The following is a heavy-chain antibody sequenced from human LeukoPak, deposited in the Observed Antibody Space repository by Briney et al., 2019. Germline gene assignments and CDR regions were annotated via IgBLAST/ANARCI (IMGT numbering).Heavy chain of an antibody. D-gene: IGHD3-10*01. J-gene: IGHJ6*02. Sequence: GGSLRLSCAASGFTFSSYWMHWVRHAPGKGLVWVSRINSDGSSTSYADSVKGRFTISRDNAKNTLYLQMNSLRAEDTAVYYCAREGSEGYYYYGMDVWGQGTTVTVSS. CDR2: INSDGSST. V-gene: IGHV3-74*01. CDR1: GFTFSSYW. CDR3: AREGSEGYYYYGMDV.